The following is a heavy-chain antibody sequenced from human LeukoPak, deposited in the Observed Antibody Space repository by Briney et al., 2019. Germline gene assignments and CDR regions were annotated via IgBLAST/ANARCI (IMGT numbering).Heavy chain of an antibody. Sequence: ASLKVSCKASGYTFTSYDTHWVRQAPGQGLEWMGIIKPSGGSTLYAQKFQGRVTVTSDMSTSKVYVELSSLRSEDTALYYCAREVPENFNFDYSGPGKLVTVSS. CDR1: GYTFTSYD. D-gene: IGHD2/OR15-2a*01. CDR2: IKPSGGST. CDR3: AREVPENFNFDY. V-gene: IGHV1-46*01. J-gene: IGHJ4*02.